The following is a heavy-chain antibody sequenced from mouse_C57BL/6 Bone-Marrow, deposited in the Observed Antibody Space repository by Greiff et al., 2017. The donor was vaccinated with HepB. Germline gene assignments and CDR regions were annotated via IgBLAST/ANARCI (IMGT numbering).Heavy chain of an antibody. Sequence: QVQLKESGPELVKPGASVKISCKASGYAFSSSWMNWVKQRPGKGLEWIGRIYPGDGDTNYNGKFKGKATLTADKSSSTAYMQLSSLTSEDSAVYFCARSNYYGSSYWYFDVWGTGTTVTVSS. D-gene: IGHD1-1*01. CDR1: GYAFSSSW. CDR3: ARSNYYGSSYWYFDV. V-gene: IGHV1-82*01. J-gene: IGHJ1*03. CDR2: IYPGDGDT.